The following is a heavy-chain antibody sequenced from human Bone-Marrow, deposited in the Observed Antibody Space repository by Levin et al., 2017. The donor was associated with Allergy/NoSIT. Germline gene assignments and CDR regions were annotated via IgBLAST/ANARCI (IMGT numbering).Heavy chain of an antibody. CDR1: GLLINNQY. Sequence: GGSLRLSCAASGLLINNQYMSWVRQAPGKGLEWVSIIYRGGTTFYADPVKGRFTISRDNSKNTLYLQMNGLRAEDTAVYYCARDLHLEYYYNSGTYSDNFGLDGWGQGTTVTVSS. D-gene: IGHD3-10*01. CDR2: IYRGGTT. J-gene: IGHJ6*02. V-gene: IGHV3-53*01. CDR3: ARDLHLEYYYNSGTYSDNFGLDG.